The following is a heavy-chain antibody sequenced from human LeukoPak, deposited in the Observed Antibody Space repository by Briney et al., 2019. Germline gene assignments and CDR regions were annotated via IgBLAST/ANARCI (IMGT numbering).Heavy chain of an antibody. J-gene: IGHJ4*02. V-gene: IGHV1-18*01. Sequence: ASVKVSCKASGYTFTSYGISWVRQAPGQGLEWMGWISAYNGNTNYAQKLQGRVTMPTDTSTSTAYMELRSLRSDDTAVYYCARDIAVTIPADYWGQGTLVTVSS. D-gene: IGHD6-19*01. CDR3: ARDIAVTIPADY. CDR2: ISAYNGNT. CDR1: GYTFTSYG.